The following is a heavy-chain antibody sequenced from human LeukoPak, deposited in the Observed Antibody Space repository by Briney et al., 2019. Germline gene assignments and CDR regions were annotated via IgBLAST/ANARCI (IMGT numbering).Heavy chain of an antibody. Sequence: SETLSLTCTVSDDSITMYYWTWIRQPPGKGLEWIGYVDHTGSTKFNPSLKSRVTMSVDTSKNQFSLKLSSVTAADTAVYYCARDGDRTKQYNWFDPWGQGTLVTVSS. J-gene: IGHJ5*02. CDR1: DDSITMYY. CDR3: ARDGDRTKQYNWFDP. CDR2: VDHTGST. D-gene: IGHD1/OR15-1a*01. V-gene: IGHV4-59*12.